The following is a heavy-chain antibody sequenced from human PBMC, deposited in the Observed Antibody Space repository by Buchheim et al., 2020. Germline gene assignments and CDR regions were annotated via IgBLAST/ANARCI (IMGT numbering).Heavy chain of an antibody. V-gene: IGHV1-69*12. CDR3: AGGGSSWVSKGVDYNWFDP. CDR1: GGTFSSYA. CDR2: IIPIFGTA. Sequence: QVQLVQSGAEVKKPGSSVKVSCKASGGTFSSYAISWVRQAPGQGLEWMGGIIPIFGTANYAQKVQGRVTITADQSTGTAYMVLSSLGSEDTAVYYCAGGGSSWVSKGVDYNWFDPWGQGTL. D-gene: IGHD6-13*01. J-gene: IGHJ5*02.